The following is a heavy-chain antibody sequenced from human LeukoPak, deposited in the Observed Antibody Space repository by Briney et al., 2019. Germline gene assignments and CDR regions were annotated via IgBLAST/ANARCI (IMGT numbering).Heavy chain of an antibody. D-gene: IGHD5-18*01. V-gene: IGHV1-2*06. J-gene: IGHJ4*02. Sequence: ASVKVSCKASGYTFTGYYMHWVRQAPGQGLEWMGRINPNSGGTNYAQKFQGRVTMTRDTSISTAYMELSRPRSDDTAVYYCARRGYSYGWSFDYWGQGTLVTVSS. CDR3: ARRGYSYGWSFDY. CDR2: INPNSGGT. CDR1: GYTFTGYY.